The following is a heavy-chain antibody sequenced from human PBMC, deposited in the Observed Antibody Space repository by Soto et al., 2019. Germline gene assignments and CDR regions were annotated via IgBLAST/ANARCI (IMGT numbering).Heavy chain of an antibody. CDR1: GYTFTSYG. D-gene: IGHD1-26*01. Sequence: ASVKVSCKASGYTFTSYGISWVRQAPGQGLEWMGWISAYNGNTNYAQKLQGRVTMTTDTSTSTAYMELRSLRSDDTAVYCCARDQWELQSYWFDPWGQGTLVTVSS. CDR2: ISAYNGNT. J-gene: IGHJ5*02. CDR3: ARDQWELQSYWFDP. V-gene: IGHV1-18*01.